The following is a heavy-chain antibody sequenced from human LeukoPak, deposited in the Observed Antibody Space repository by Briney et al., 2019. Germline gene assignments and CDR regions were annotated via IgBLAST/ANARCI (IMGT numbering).Heavy chain of an antibody. D-gene: IGHD3-10*01. V-gene: IGHV3-21*01. CDR2: ISSSSSYI. J-gene: IGHJ6*02. CDR1: GFTFSSYS. Sequence: GGSLRLSCAASGFTFSSYSMNWVRQAPGKGLEWVSSISSSSSYIYYADSVKGRFTISRDNAKNSLYLQMISLRAEDTAVYYCARHYDYYYGMDVWGQGTTVTVSS. CDR3: ARHYDYYYGMDV.